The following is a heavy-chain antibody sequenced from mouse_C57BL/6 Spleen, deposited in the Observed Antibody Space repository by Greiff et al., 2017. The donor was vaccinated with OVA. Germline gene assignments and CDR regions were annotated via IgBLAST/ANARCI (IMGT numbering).Heavy chain of an antibody. D-gene: IGHD3-2*02. CDR3: ARLMGSSGYY. CDR1: GYTFTSYG. V-gene: IGHV1-81*01. J-gene: IGHJ2*01. Sequence: VKLQESGAELARPGASVKLSCKASGYTFTSYGISWVKQRTGQGLEWIGEIYPRSGNTYYNEKFKGKATLTADKSSSTAYMELRSLTSEDSAVYFCARLMGSSGYYWGQGTTLTVSS. CDR2: IYPRSGNT.